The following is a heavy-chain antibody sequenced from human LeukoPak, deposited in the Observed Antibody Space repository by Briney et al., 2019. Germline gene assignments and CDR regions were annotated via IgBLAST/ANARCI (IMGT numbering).Heavy chain of an antibody. CDR1: GITFSTYW. D-gene: IGHD3-22*01. J-gene: IGHJ4*02. CDR2: INSEGSTI. Sequence: GGSLRLSCEGSGITFSTYWMHWVRQAPGKGLVWVSRINSEGSTISYADSVKGRFTISRDNAKNTLFLQMNSLRAEDTAVYYCARISSDSISYYDHWGQGTLVTVSS. V-gene: IGHV3-74*01. CDR3: ARISSDSISYYDH.